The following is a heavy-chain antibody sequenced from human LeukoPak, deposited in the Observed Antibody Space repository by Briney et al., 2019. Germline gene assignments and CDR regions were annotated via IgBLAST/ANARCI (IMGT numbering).Heavy chain of an antibody. Sequence: PSETLSLTCTVSGSSISSYYWSWIRQPPGKGLEWIGYIYYSGSTNYNPSLKSRVTISVDTSKNQFSLKLSSVTAADTAVYYCARFSVDPNWFDPWGQGTLVTVSS. CDR2: IYYSGST. V-gene: IGHV4-59*01. CDR1: GSSISSYY. J-gene: IGHJ5*02. D-gene: IGHD3-3*02. CDR3: ARFSVDPNWFDP.